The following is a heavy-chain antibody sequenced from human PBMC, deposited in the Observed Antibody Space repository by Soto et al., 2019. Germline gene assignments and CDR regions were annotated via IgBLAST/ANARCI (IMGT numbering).Heavy chain of an antibody. J-gene: IGHJ5*02. Sequence: PSETLSLTCAVSGGSISSSNWWSWVRQPPGKGLEWIGEIYHSGSTNYNPSLKSRATISVDKSKNQFSLKLSSVTAADTAVYYCARGQGTRENWFDPWGQGTLVTVSS. CDR3: ARGQGTRENWFDP. V-gene: IGHV4-4*02. D-gene: IGHD3-10*01. CDR2: IYHSGST. CDR1: GGSISSSNW.